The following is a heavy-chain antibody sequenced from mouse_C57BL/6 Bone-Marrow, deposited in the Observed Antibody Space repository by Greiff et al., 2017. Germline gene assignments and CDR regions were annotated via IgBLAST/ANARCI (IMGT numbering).Heavy chain of an antibody. CDR2: IHPNSGST. CDR3: AREGYGSRYAMDY. Sequence: QVQLQQPGAELVKPGASVKLSCKASGYTFTSYWMHWVKQRPGQGLEWIGMIHPNSGSTNYNEKFKSKATLTVDKSSSTAYMQLSSLTSEDSAVYYWAREGYGSRYAMDYWGQGTSVTVSS. D-gene: IGHD1-1*01. V-gene: IGHV1-64*01. CDR1: GYTFTSYW. J-gene: IGHJ4*01.